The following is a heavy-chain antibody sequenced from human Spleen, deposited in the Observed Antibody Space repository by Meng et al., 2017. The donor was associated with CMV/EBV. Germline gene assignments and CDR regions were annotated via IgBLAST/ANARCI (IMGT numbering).Heavy chain of an antibody. CDR3: ARGTIFGVIFKGLGPFDL. CDR2: IFSGGRI. V-gene: IGHV4-59*01. J-gene: IGHJ3*01. D-gene: IGHD3-3*02. Sequence: SETLSLTCTVSGGSISGFYWHWIRQAPGRGLEWIGDIFSGGRIDYSAILQGRVTISVDTSKNQFSLRLNSLTAADTAVYFCARGTIFGVIFKGLGPFDLWGRGTMVTVSS. CDR1: GGSISGFY.